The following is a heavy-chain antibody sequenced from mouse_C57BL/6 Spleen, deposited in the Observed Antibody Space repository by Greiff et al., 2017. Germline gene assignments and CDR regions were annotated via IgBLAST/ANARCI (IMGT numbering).Heavy chain of an antibody. CDR1: GYAFSSSW. J-gene: IGHJ4*01. Sequence: QVQLQQSGPELVKPGASVKLSCKASGYAFSSSWMNWVKQRPGKGLEWIGRIYPGDGDTNYNGKFKGKATLTADKSSSTAYMQLSSLTSEDSAVYFCAVYYSTLGAMDYWGQGTSVTVSS. V-gene: IGHV1-82*01. CDR3: AVYYSTLGAMDY. D-gene: IGHD2-5*01. CDR2: IYPGDGDT.